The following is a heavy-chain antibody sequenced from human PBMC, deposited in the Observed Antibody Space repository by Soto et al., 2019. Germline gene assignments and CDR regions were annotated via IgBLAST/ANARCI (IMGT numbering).Heavy chain of an antibody. Sequence: PSETLSLTCTVSGGSISSYYWSWIRQPPGKGLEWIGYIYYGGSTNYNPSLKSRVTISVDTSKNQFSLKLSSVTAADTAVYYCARGTTMVRGVIITPYGMDVWGQGTTVTVSS. CDR1: GGSISSYY. V-gene: IGHV4-59*08. CDR2: IYYGGST. J-gene: IGHJ6*02. CDR3: ARGTTMVRGVIITPYGMDV. D-gene: IGHD3-10*01.